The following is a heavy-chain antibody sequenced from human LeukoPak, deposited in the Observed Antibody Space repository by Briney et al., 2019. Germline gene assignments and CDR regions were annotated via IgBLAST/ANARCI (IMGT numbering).Heavy chain of an antibody. J-gene: IGHJ5*02. CDR3: AKDSRSSGWYNWFDP. V-gene: IGHV3-23*01. Sequence: PGGSLRLSCAASGFTFSSYAMSWVRQAPGKGLDWVSAISGSGDSTYYADSVKGRFTISRDNSKNTLYLQMNRLRAEDTAIYYCAKDSRSSGWYNWFDPWGRGTLVTVSS. CDR1: GFTFSSYA. CDR2: ISGSGDST. D-gene: IGHD6-19*01.